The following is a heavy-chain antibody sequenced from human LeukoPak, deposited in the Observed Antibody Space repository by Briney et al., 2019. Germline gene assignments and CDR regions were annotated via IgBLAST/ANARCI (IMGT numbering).Heavy chain of an antibody. Sequence: SETLSLTCTVSGGSISSYYWSWIRQPPGKGLEWIGYIYYSGSTNYNPSLKSRVTISVDTSKNQFSLKLSSVTAADTAVYYCARGGSGSYAGRFDPWGQGTLVTVPS. CDR1: GGSISSYY. CDR3: ARGGSGSYAGRFDP. CDR2: IYYSGST. J-gene: IGHJ5*02. D-gene: IGHD3-10*01. V-gene: IGHV4-59*12.